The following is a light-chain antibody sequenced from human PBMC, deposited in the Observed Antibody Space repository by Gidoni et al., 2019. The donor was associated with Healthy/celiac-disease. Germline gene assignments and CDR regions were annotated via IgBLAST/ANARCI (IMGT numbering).Light chain of an antibody. CDR2: EVS. Sequence: QSALTQPASVSGSPGPSITISCTVTSSDVGGYNYVSWYQQPPGKAPKLMIYEVSNRPSGVANRFSGSKSGNTASLTISGLQAEDEADYYCSSYTSSSSVVFGGGTKLTV. CDR3: SSYTSSSSVV. V-gene: IGLV2-14*01. J-gene: IGLJ2*01. CDR1: SSDVGGYNY.